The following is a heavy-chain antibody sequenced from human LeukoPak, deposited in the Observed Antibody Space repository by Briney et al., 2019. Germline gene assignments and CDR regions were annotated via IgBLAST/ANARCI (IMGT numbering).Heavy chain of an antibody. D-gene: IGHD3-16*01. V-gene: IGHV4-39*01. CDR2: IYYSGST. J-gene: IGHJ6*02. CDR3: ARPGGPRYYYYYGMDV. CDR1: GGSISSSSYY. Sequence: PSETLSLTCTVSGGSISSSSYYWGWIRQPPGKGLEWIGSIYYSGSTYYNPSLKSRVTISVDTSKNQFSLKLSSVTAADTAVYYCARPGGPRYYYYYGMDVGGQGTTVTVSS.